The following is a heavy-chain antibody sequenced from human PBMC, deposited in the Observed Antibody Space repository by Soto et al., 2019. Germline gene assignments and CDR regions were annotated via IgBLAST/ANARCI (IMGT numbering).Heavy chain of an antibody. D-gene: IGHD2-21*02. Sequence: ASVKVSCKASGYTFSSYGISRGRQAPGQGLEWMGWISAYNGNTNYAQKLQGRSNIATDTSTSTAYMELRSLRSDDTAVYYCAWCWCIVVVTAPYDFWGQGTLVTVSS. V-gene: IGHV1-18*01. CDR3: AWCWCIVVVTAPYDF. J-gene: IGHJ4*02. CDR2: ISAYNGNT. CDR1: GYTFSSYG.